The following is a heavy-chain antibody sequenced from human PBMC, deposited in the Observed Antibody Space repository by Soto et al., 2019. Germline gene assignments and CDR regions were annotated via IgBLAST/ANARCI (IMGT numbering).Heavy chain of an antibody. J-gene: IGHJ4*02. V-gene: IGHV3-48*02. CDR2: ISSSSSTI. CDR3: ARDFPWGTGRRGLADY. Sequence: EVQLVESGGGLVQPGGSLRLSCAAYGFTFSSYSMNWVRQAPGKGLEWVSYISSSSSTIYYADSVKGRFTISRDNAKNSLYLQMNSLRDEDTAVYYCARDFPWGTGRRGLADYWGQGTLVTVSS. D-gene: IGHD3-10*01. CDR1: GFTFSSYS.